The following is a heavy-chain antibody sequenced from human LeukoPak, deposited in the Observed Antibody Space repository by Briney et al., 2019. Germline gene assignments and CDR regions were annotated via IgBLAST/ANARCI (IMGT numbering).Heavy chain of an antibody. D-gene: IGHD6-13*01. Sequence: GGSLRLSCAASGFTLSNYYMNWVRQAPGKGLEWVANIKPDGSEKNYVDSVEGRFTISRDNAKNSLFLQMNSLRAEDTAVYYCARDRIAAATPPGPWGQGTLVTVSS. V-gene: IGHV3-7*01. CDR2: IKPDGSEK. CDR1: GFTLSNYY. J-gene: IGHJ5*02. CDR3: ARDRIAAATPPGP.